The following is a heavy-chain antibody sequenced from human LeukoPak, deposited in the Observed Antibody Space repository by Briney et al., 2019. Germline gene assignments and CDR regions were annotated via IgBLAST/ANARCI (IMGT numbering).Heavy chain of an antibody. D-gene: IGHD1-7*01. CDR1: GFTFSSYS. J-gene: IGHJ5*02. V-gene: IGHV3-48*01. Sequence: PGGSLRLSCAASGFTFSSYSMNWVRQAPGKGLEWLSYISSSSSTVYYADSVKGRFTISRDNAKNSLYLQMNSLRAEDTAVYYCARESTGTTGNWFDPWGQGTLATVSS. CDR3: ARESTGTTGNWFDP. CDR2: ISSSSSTV.